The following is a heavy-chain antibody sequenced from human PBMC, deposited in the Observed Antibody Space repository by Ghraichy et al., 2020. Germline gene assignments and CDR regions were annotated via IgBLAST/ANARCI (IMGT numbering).Heavy chain of an antibody. D-gene: IGHD5-18*01. J-gene: IGHJ4*02. Sequence: GGSLRLSCAASGFTFDDYGMSWVRQAPGKRLEWVSGINWNGGSTGYADSVKGRFTISRDNAKNSLYLQMNSLRAEDTALYYCARDSLGYSYGNLDYWGQGTLVTVSS. CDR2: INWNGGST. CDR1: GFTFDDYG. CDR3: ARDSLGYSYGNLDY. V-gene: IGHV3-20*04.